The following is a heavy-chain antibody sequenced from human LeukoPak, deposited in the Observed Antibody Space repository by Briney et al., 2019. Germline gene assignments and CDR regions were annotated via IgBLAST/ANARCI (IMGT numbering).Heavy chain of an antibody. D-gene: IGHD3-22*01. CDR1: GYTFTGYY. CDR3: ARGLADYYDIHFDY. J-gene: IGHJ4*02. CDR2: MNPNSGNT. Sequence: ASVKVSCKASGYTFTGYYMHWVRQATGQGLEWMGWMNPNSGNTGYAQKFQGRVTMTRNTSISTAYMELSSLRSEDTAVYYCARGLADYYDIHFDYWGQGTLVTVSS. V-gene: IGHV1-8*02.